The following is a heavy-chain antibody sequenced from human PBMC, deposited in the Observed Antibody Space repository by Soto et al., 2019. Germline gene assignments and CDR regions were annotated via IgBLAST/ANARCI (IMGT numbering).Heavy chain of an antibody. Sequence: ASVKVSCKASGYTFTGYYMHWVRQAPGQGLEWMGWINPNSGGTNYAQKFQGWVTMTRDTSISTAYMELSRLRSDDTAVYYCARDDCSSTSCYHLDYWGQGTLVTVSS. CDR2: INPNSGGT. V-gene: IGHV1-2*04. CDR3: ARDDCSSTSCYHLDY. D-gene: IGHD2-2*01. J-gene: IGHJ4*02. CDR1: GYTFTGYY.